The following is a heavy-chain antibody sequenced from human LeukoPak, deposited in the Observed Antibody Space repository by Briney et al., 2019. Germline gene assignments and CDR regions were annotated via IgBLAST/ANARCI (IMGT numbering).Heavy chain of an antibody. Sequence: SETLSLTCTVSGGSISSYYWSWIRQPPGKGLEWIGYIYYSGSTNYNPSLKSRVTTPVDTSKNQFSLKLSSVTAADTAVYYCASSVGATIIDYWGQGTLVTVSS. J-gene: IGHJ4*02. CDR2: IYYSGST. V-gene: IGHV4-59*08. CDR3: ASSVGATIIDY. D-gene: IGHD1-26*01. CDR1: GGSISSYY.